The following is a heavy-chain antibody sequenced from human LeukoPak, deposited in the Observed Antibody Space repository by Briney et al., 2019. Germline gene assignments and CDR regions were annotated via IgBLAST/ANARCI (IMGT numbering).Heavy chain of an antibody. CDR1: GGTFSSYA. Sequence: GASVKVSRKASGGTFSSYAISWVRQAPGQGLEWMGRIIPILGIANYAQKFQGRVTITADKSTSTAYMELSSLRSEDTAVYYCARDYHGDMNPLDYWGQGTLVTVSS. J-gene: IGHJ4*02. D-gene: IGHD4-17*01. CDR3: ARDYHGDMNPLDY. CDR2: IIPILGIA. V-gene: IGHV1-69*04.